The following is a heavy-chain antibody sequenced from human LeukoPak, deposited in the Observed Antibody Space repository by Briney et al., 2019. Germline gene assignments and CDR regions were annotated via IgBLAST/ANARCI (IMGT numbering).Heavy chain of an antibody. CDR3: ARVARPGPSRGLGDY. V-gene: IGHV3-21*04. Sequence: GGSLRLSCAASGFTFSNAWMSWVRQAPGKGLEWVSSISSSSSYIYYADSVKGRFTISRDNAKNSLYLQMNSLRAEDTAVYYCARVARPGPSRGLGDYWGQGTLVTVSS. CDR2: ISSSSSYI. J-gene: IGHJ4*02. CDR1: GFTFSNAW. D-gene: IGHD3-16*01.